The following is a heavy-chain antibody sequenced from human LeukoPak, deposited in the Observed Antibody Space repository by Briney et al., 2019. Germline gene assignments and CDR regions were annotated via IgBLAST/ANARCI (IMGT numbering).Heavy chain of an antibody. CDR3: ASPYSGYGYNFDH. Sequence: GGALRLSCSASGFTFSSYAMHWVRQAPGKGLEIVSSIGSNGASTYYADSVKGRFTISRDKSKNTLFLQMSSLRTEDTAVYYCASPYSGYGYNFDHWGQGTLVTVSS. D-gene: IGHD5-12*01. CDR2: IGSNGAST. J-gene: IGHJ4*02. V-gene: IGHV3-64D*06. CDR1: GFTFSSYA.